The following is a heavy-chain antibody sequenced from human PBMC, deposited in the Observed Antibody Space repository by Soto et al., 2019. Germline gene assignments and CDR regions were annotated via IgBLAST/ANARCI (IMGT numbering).Heavy chain of an antibody. Sequence: SVKVSRKASGGTFISYAISLLRQAPVQFLEWMGGIIPIFGTGNYAQKFQGRVTITADESTSTAYMELSSLRSEDTAVYYCARDYDFWSGSLWLGMDVWGQGTTVTVSS. CDR1: GGTFISYA. V-gene: IGHV1-69*13. CDR2: IIPIFGTG. J-gene: IGHJ6*02. CDR3: ARDYDFWSGSLWLGMDV. D-gene: IGHD3-3*01.